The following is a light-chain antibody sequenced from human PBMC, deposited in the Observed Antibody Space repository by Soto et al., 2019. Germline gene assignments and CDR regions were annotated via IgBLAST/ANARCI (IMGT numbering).Light chain of an antibody. V-gene: IGLV2-14*01. CDR2: DVS. CDR3: SSYTSSSTLVV. CDR1: SGDVGGYNY. Sequence: QLVLTQPASVSGSPGQSITISCTGTSGDVGGYNYVSWYQQHPGKAPKLMIYDVSNRPSGVSNRFSGSKSGNTASLTISGLQAEDEADYYCSSYTSSSTLVVFGGGTKLTVL. J-gene: IGLJ2*01.